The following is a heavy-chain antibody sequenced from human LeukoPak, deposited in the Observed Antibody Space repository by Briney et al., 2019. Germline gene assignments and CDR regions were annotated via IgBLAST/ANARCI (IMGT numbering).Heavy chain of an antibody. D-gene: IGHD3-22*01. CDR2: INSDGSST. CDR1: GSTFSSYW. J-gene: IGHJ4*02. V-gene: IGHV3-74*01. Sequence: GGSLRLSCAASGSTFSSYWMHWVRQAPGKGLVWVSRINSDGSSTSYADSVKGRFTISRDNAKNTLYLQMNSLRAEDTAVYYCASEGSSGYIPFDYWGQGTLVTVSS. CDR3: ASEGSSGYIPFDY.